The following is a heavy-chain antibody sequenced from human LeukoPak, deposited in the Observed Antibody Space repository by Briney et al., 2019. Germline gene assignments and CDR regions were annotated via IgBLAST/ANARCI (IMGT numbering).Heavy chain of an antibody. J-gene: IGHJ4*02. Sequence: ASVKVSCKASGGTFSSYAISWVRQAPGQGLEWMGGIIPIFGTANYAQKFQGRVTITADESTSTAYMELSSLRSEDTAVYYCATGSGYSPQVDYWGQGTLVTVSS. CDR1: GGTFSSYA. D-gene: IGHD3-22*01. CDR3: ATGSGYSPQVDY. CDR2: IIPIFGTA. V-gene: IGHV1-69*13.